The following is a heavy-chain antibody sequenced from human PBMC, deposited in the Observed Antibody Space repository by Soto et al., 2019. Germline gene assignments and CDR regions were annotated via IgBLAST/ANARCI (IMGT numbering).Heavy chain of an antibody. CDR2: ISSSSSYI. Sequence: GGSLRLSCAASGFTFSSYSMNWVRQSPGKGLEWVSSISSSSSYIYYADSVKGRFTISRDNAKNSLYLQMNSLRAEDTAVYYCAREKRDYYDSSGDPGAFDIWGQGTMVTVSS. J-gene: IGHJ3*02. CDR3: AREKRDYYDSSGDPGAFDI. CDR1: GFTFSSYS. V-gene: IGHV3-21*01. D-gene: IGHD3-22*01.